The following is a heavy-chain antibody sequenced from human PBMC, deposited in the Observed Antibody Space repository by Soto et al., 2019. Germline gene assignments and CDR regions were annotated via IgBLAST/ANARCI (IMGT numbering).Heavy chain of an antibody. CDR3: ARDGDGYNY. J-gene: IGHJ4*02. V-gene: IGHV4-59*01. CDR1: GGSFSGYY. Sequence: PSETLSLTCAVYGGSFSGYYWSWIRQPPGKGLEWIGYIYSSGSTSYNPSLKSRVTISVDTSKNQFSLKLSSVTAADTAVYYCARDGDGYNYWGQGTLVTVSS. CDR2: IYSSGST. D-gene: IGHD5-12*01.